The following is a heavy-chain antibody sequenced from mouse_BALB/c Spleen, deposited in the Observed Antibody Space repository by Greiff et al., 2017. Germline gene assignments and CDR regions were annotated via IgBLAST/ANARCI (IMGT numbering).Heavy chain of an antibody. V-gene: IGHV1S29*02. D-gene: IGHD1-1*01. CDR2: IDPENGDT. CDR3: NAWVTTVVEDAMDY. CDR1: GYTFTDYN. J-gene: IGHJ4*01. Sequence: EVQLQQSGPELVKPGASVKISCKASGYTFTDYNMHWVKQSHGKSLEWIGWIDPENGDTEYAPKFQGKATMTADTSSNTAYLQLSSLTSEDTAVYYCNAWVTTVVEDAMDYWGQGTSVTVSS.